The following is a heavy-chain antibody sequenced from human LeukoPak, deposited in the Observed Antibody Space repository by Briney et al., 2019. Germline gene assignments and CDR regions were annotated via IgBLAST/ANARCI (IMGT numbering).Heavy chain of an antibody. D-gene: IGHD2-2*01. J-gene: IGHJ4*02. CDR2: ISYDGSNK. CDR3: AKDDCSSTSCYWFDY. CDR1: GFTFSSYA. Sequence: GGSLRLSCAASGFTFSSYAMHWVRQAPGKGLEWVAVISYDGSNKYYADSVKGRFTISRDNSKNTLYLQMNSLRAEDTAVYYCAKDDCSSTSCYWFDYWGQGTLVTVSS. V-gene: IGHV3-30-3*01.